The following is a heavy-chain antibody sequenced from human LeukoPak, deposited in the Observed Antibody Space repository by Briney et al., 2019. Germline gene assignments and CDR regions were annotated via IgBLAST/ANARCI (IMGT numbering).Heavy chain of an antibody. D-gene: IGHD3-16*01. CDR2: INHNGNVN. Sequence: GGSLRLSCVASGFTFGKYWMNWARQAPGKGLEWVASINHNGNVNYYVDSVKGRFTISRDNAKNSLYLQMSNLRAEDTAVYFCARGGGLDVWGQGATVTVSS. CDR3: ARGGGLDV. J-gene: IGHJ6*02. V-gene: IGHV3-7*03. CDR1: GFTFGKYW.